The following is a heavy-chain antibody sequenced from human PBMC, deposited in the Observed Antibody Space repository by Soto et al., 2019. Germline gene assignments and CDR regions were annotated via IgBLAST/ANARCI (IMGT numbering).Heavy chain of an antibody. Sequence: PSETLSLTCSVSYGSIRSYYWSWIRQPPGKGLEWIGYMYYSGSSNYNPSLRGRATMSVDTSKNQFSLKLNSLTAADTAVYYCARLPQGIAAAGNYGMDVWGQGTTVTVSS. CDR3: ARLPQGIAAAGNYGMDV. D-gene: IGHD6-13*01. CDR1: YGSIRSYY. CDR2: MYYSGSS. V-gene: IGHV4-59*08. J-gene: IGHJ6*02.